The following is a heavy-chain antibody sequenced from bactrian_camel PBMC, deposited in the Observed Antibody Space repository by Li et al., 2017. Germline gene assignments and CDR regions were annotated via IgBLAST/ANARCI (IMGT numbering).Heavy chain of an antibody. CDR2: ISRDETT. CDR1: GLTFETSD. CDR3: ATAAGSGNIWSAFNY. Sequence: QVQLVESGGGSVQAGGSLRLSCTASGLTFETSDMAWYRQAPGRKCEFVSSISRDETTNYADSVKGRFTVSRDNAKNTVYLEMNSLRSEDTALYYCATAAGSGNIWSAFNYWGQGTQVTVS. J-gene: IGHJ4*01. V-gene: IGHV3S60*01. D-gene: IGHD6*01.